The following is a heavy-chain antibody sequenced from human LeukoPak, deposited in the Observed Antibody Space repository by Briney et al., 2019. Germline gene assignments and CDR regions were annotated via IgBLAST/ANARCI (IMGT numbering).Heavy chain of an antibody. CDR3: VRSVGSDWGHFDF. CDR2: ITWNSGTI. V-gene: IGHV3-9*01. Sequence: GGSLRLSCAASGFNFDQYAMFWVRHAPGKGLEWVTGITWNSGTIAYADSVEGRFTISRDNAKSSLYLQMNSLRSEDTALYYCVRSVGSDWGHFDFRGQGTLVTVSS. CDR1: GFNFDQYA. J-gene: IGHJ4*02. D-gene: IGHD7-27*01.